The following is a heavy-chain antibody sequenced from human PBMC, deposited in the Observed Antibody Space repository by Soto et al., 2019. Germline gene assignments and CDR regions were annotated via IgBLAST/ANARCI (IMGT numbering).Heavy chain of an antibody. CDR1: GGTFSSYA. CDR2: IIPIFGTA. CDR3: ARSKYNRNRVPYAFAI. V-gene: IGHV1-69*13. D-gene: IGHD1-20*01. J-gene: IGHJ3*02. Sequence: SSVKVSCKASGGTFSSYAISWVRQAPGQGLEWMGGIIPIFGTANYAQKFQGRVTITADESTSTAYMELSSLRSEDTAVYYCARSKYNRNRVPYAFAIWCHATIVT.